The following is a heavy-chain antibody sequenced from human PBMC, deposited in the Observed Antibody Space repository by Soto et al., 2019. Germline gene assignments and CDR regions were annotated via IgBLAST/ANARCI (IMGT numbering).Heavy chain of an antibody. CDR1: GGSISSSNW. V-gene: IGHV4-4*02. J-gene: IGHJ6*02. D-gene: IGHD6-19*01. Sequence: SETLSLTCAVSGGSISSSNWWSWVRQPPGKGLEWIGEIYHSGSTNYNPSLKSRVTISVDKSKNQFSLKLSSVTAADTAVYYCARSSGYSSGWRDYYYGMDVWGQGTTVTVSS. CDR2: IYHSGST. CDR3: ARSSGYSSGWRDYYYGMDV.